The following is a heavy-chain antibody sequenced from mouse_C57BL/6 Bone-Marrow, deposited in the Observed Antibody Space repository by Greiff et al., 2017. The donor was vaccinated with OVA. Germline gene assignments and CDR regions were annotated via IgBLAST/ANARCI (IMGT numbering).Heavy chain of an antibody. CDR1: GYAFSSYW. CDR2: IYPGDGDT. V-gene: IGHV1-80*01. CDR3: ARDGYYGSFDY. Sequence: VKLMESGAELVKPGASVKISCKASGYAFSSYWMNWVKQRPGKGLEWIGQIYPGDGDTNYNGKFKGKATLTADKSSSTAYMQLSSLTSEDSAVYFCARDGYYGSFDYWGQGTTLTVSS. J-gene: IGHJ2*01. D-gene: IGHD2-3*01.